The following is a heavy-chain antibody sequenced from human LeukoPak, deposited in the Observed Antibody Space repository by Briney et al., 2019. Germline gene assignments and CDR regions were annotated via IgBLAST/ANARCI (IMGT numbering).Heavy chain of an antibody. J-gene: IGHJ4*02. CDR1: GFSFSAYP. V-gene: IGHV3-64*01. CDR3: AREGTPGTHDY. CDR2: ISTNGDTT. Sequence: PGGSLRLSCAASGFSFSAYPMHWVRQAPGKGLESVSAISTNGDTTYYASSVKGRFSISRDNSKNTLYLQMGSLTGEDMAVYYCAREGTPGTHDYWGQGTLVTVSS.